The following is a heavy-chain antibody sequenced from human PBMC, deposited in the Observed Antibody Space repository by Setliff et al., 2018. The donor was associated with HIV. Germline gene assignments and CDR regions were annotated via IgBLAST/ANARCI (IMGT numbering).Heavy chain of an antibody. CDR2: ISSMSSYI. J-gene: IGHJ4*02. CDR1: GFIFSSHS. Sequence: GGSLRLSCAASGFIFSSHSMNWVRQAPGKGLEWVSSISSMSSYIYYADSVKGRFTISRDNAKNSLYLQMNSLRAEDTAVYYCARGYCSSTSCRYYFDYWGQGTLVTVSS. V-gene: IGHV3-21*01. D-gene: IGHD2-2*01. CDR3: ARGYCSSTSCRYYFDY.